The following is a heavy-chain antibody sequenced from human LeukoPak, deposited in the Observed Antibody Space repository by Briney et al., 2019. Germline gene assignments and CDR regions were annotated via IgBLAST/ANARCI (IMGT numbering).Heavy chain of an antibody. CDR2: ISAYNGNT. J-gene: IGHJ4*02. Sequence: ASVTVSCTASGYTFTSYGISWVRQAPGQGLEWMGWISAYNGNTNYAQKLQGRVTMTTDTSTSTAYMELRSLRSDDTAVYYCARGSDYGDFPDYWGQGTLATVSS. CDR3: ARGSDYGDFPDY. D-gene: IGHD4-17*01. V-gene: IGHV1-18*01. CDR1: GYTFTSYG.